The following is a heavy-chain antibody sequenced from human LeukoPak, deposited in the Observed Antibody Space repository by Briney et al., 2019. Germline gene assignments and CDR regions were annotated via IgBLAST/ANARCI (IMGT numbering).Heavy chain of an antibody. V-gene: IGHV3-74*01. CDR2: IKPDGSST. CDR3: ESTIGAAATY. J-gene: IGHJ4*02. CDR1: GFTFSGKW. D-gene: IGHD6-13*01. Sequence: PGGSLRLSCVASGFTFSGKWMHWVRQAPGKGLVWVSTIKPDGSSTTYADSVKGRFTISRDNAKNTLNLQMNSLRAEDTAVYYCESTIGAAATYWGQGILVTVSS.